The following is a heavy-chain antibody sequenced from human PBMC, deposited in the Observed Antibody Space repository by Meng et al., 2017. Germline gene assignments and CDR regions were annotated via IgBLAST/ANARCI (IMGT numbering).Heavy chain of an antibody. Sequence: GQLVEAGGGVVQPGRSLRLSCAASGFTFSSYGMHWVRQAPGKGLEWVAVIWYDGSNKYYADSVKGRFTISRDNSKNTLYLQMNSLRAEDTAVYYCARSFYGDPYYFDYWGQGTLVTVSS. J-gene: IGHJ4*02. D-gene: IGHD4-17*01. CDR1: GFTFSSYG. CDR3: ARSFYGDPYYFDY. V-gene: IGHV3-33*01. CDR2: IWYDGSNK.